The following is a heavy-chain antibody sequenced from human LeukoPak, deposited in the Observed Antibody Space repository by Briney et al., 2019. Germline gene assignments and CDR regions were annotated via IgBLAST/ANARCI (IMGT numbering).Heavy chain of an antibody. D-gene: IGHD3-10*01. J-gene: IGHJ4*02. Sequence: GGSLRLSCTASGFTFGDYAMSWVRQAPGKGLEWVAIIKPDGSDRYSVDSEKGRFTVSRDNAKNSLYLQMSSLRAEDTAVYYCARGGHRQKEFWGQGTLVTVSS. CDR2: IKPDGSDR. CDR3: ARGGHRQKEF. V-gene: IGHV3-7*01. CDR1: GFTFGDYA.